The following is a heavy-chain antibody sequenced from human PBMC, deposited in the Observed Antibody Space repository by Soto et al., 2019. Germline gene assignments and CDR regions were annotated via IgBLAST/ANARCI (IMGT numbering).Heavy chain of an antibody. CDR2: ISSSSSVI. D-gene: IGHD2-21*01. CDR1: GFTFSTYS. V-gene: IGHV3-48*04. Sequence: EGQLVESGGGLVQPGGSLRLSCAVSGFTFSTYSMTWVRQAPGKGLEWVSYISSSSSVIYYADSVKGRITVSRDNAKNSLYLQMHSLRAEDTAVYYCARYLIIPRAFDIWAKGQRSPSLQ. J-gene: IGHJ3*02. CDR3: ARYLIIPRAFDI.